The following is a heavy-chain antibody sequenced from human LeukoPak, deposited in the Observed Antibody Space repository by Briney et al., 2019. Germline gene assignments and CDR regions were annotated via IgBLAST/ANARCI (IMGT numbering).Heavy chain of an antibody. J-gene: IGHJ4*02. D-gene: IGHD1-26*01. V-gene: IGHV1-69-2*01. Sequence: ASVKVSCKASGYTFTDYYMHWVQQAPGKGLEWMGRVDPEDGETIYAEKFQGRVTITADTSTDTAYMELSSLRSEDTAVYYCATDRVGARSGANYWGQGTLVTVSS. CDR2: VDPEDGET. CDR3: ATDRVGARSGANY. CDR1: GYTFTDYY.